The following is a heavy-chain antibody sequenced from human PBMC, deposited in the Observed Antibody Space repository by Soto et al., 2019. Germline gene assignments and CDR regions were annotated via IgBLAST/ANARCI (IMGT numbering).Heavy chain of an antibody. CDR3: VRDWSYAFDS. Sequence: EVQLVESGGGLVQPGGSLRLSCAASGFTFNSYSMNWVRQAPGKGLEWISYITSLSGGTTYYADSVKGRFTISRDNAKTSLYLQMDSLRVEDTAVYYCVRDWSYAFDSWGQGTLVAVSS. J-gene: IGHJ4*02. CDR2: ITSLSGGTT. CDR1: GFTFNSYS. V-gene: IGHV3-48*01.